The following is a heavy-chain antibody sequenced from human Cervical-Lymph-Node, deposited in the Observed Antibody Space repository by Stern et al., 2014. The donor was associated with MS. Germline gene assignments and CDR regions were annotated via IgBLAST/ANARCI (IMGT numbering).Heavy chain of an antibody. J-gene: IGHJ4*02. CDR3: ARERCSTTNCPMDY. CDR2: ISTRSRYK. Sequence: EMQLVESGGGLVKPGGSLRLSCTASGFPFGSYTMNWVRQAPGQGLEWVASISTRSRYKFYTDALKGRFTISRDNARNSLYLQMNSLRVEDTAVYDCARERCSTTNCPMDYWGQGTLVTVSS. V-gene: IGHV3-21*01. CDR1: GFPFGSYT. D-gene: IGHD2-2*01.